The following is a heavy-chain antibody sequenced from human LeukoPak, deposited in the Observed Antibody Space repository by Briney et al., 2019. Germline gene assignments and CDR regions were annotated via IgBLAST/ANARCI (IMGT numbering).Heavy chain of an antibody. V-gene: IGHV4-4*02. CDR1: GGSISSSNW. CDR2: IYHSGST. CDR3: ARVSASGWFAFDI. Sequence: PSGTLSLTCAASGGSISSSNWWSWVRQPPGKGLEWIGEIYHSGSTNYNPSLKSRVTISVDKSKNQFSLKLSSVTAADTAVYYCARVSASGWFAFDIWGQGTMVTVSS. J-gene: IGHJ3*02. D-gene: IGHD6-19*01.